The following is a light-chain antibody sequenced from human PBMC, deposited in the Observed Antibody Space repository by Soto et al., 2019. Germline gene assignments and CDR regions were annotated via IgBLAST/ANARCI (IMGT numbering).Light chain of an antibody. V-gene: IGKV3-20*01. CDR2: STS. J-gene: IGKJ3*01. Sequence: EVVLTQFPTTLSLYPGERATLSCLASQSLNSNFLVWYQQKPGQAPRLLISSTSHRATGIPDRFSGSGSGTDFTLTISRLDPEDFAVYYCHQSGISPLTFGPGTKVDIK. CDR1: QSLNSNF. CDR3: HQSGISPLT.